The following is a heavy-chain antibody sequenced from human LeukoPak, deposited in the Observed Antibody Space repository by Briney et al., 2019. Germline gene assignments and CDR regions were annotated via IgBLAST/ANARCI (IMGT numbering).Heavy chain of an antibody. Sequence: GASVKVSCKASGYTFTSYAMHWVRQAPGQRLEWMGWINAGNGNTKYSQEFQGRVTITRDTSASTAYMELSSLRSEDMAVYYCARGRELRFLEWPINPRGNTELDYWGQGTLVTVSP. J-gene: IGHJ4*02. V-gene: IGHV1-3*03. CDR2: INAGNGNT. CDR3: ARGRELRFLEWPINPRGNTELDY. CDR1: GYTFTSYA. D-gene: IGHD3-3*01.